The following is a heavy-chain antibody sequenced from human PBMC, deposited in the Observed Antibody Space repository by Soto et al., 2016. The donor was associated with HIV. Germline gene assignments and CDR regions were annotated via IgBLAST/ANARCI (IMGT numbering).Heavy chain of an antibody. D-gene: IGHD4-17*01. V-gene: IGHV3-43D*04. J-gene: IGHJ4*02. CDR3: AKDTLPTVTTSLFDY. Sequence: EVQLVESGGVVVQPGGSLRLSCAASGFTFDDYAMHWVRQAPGKGLEWVSLISWNGGSTCYADSVKGRFTISRDNSKNSLYLQMNSLRAEDTALYYCAKDTLPTVTTSLFDYWGQGTLVTVSS. CDR2: ISWNGGST. CDR1: GFTFDDYA.